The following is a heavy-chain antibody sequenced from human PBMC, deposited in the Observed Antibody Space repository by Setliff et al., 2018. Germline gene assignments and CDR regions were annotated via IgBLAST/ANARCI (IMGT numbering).Heavy chain of an antibody. V-gene: IGHV3-7*01. Sequence: PGGSLRLSCAASGFTFSSYAMSWVRQAPGKGLEWVANIKEDGSQRNYVDAGRGRFTVSRDNAMNLLYLQMNSLRVDDTAVYYCSSYLVSWGQGALVTVSS. CDR1: GFTFSSYA. J-gene: IGHJ4*02. CDR3: SSYLVS. D-gene: IGHD2-21*01. CDR2: IKEDGSQR.